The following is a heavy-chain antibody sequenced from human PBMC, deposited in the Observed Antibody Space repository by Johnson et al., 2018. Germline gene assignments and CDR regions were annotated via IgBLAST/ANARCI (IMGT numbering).Heavy chain of an antibody. CDR2: ISYDGSTK. J-gene: IGHJ6*03. CDR3: ARSPRRIAAAAYYYYYYMDV. V-gene: IGHV3-30-3*01. CDR1: GFTFSSYA. D-gene: IGHD6-13*01. Sequence: QVQLVESGGGVVQXGRSLRLSCAASGFTFSSYAMHWVRQAPGKGLEWVAVISYDGSTKYYAESVKGRFPISRDNSKNTLYLQMNSLRAEDTAVYYCARSPRRIAAAAYYYYYYMDVWGKGTTVTVSS.